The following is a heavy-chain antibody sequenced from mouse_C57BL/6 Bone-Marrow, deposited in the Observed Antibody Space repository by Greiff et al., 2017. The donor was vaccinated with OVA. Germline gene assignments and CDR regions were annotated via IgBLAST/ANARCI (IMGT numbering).Heavy chain of an antibody. V-gene: IGHV5-4*03. CDR2: ISDGGSYT. D-gene: IGHD4-1*01. Sequence: EVKLMESGGGLVKPGGSLKLSCAASGFTFSSYAMSWVRQTPEKRLEWVATISDGGSYTYYPDNVKGRFTISRDNAKNNLYLQMSHLKSEDAAMYYCARNWDGEDYWGQGTTLTVSS. CDR1: GFTFSSYA. J-gene: IGHJ2*01. CDR3: ARNWDGEDY.